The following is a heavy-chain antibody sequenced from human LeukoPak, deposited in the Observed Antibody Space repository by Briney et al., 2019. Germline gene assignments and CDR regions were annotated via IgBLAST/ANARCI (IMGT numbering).Heavy chain of an antibody. D-gene: IGHD6-19*01. CDR1: GYSFTNYW. J-gene: IGHJ3*02. CDR2: IYPGDSDT. Sequence: GESLKISCKGSGYSFTNYWIGWVRQMPGKGLEWMGIIYPGDSDTRYSPSFQGQVTISADKSISTAYLQWSSLKASDTAMYYCARDSPYSSGWRDAFDIWGQGTMVTVSS. V-gene: IGHV5-51*01. CDR3: ARDSPYSSGWRDAFDI.